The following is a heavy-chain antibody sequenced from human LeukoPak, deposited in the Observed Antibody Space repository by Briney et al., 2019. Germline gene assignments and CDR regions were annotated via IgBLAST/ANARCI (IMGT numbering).Heavy chain of an antibody. CDR1: GGTFSSYA. Sequence: ASVQVSCKASGGTFSSYAISWVRQAPGQGLEWMGGIIPIFGTANYAQKFQGRVTITADESTSTAYMELSSLRSEDTAVYYCARNSGLRYFREASYYYGMDVWGQGTTVTVSS. CDR2: IIPIFGTA. CDR3: ARNSGLRYFREASYYYGMDV. V-gene: IGHV1-69*01. J-gene: IGHJ6*02. D-gene: IGHD3-9*01.